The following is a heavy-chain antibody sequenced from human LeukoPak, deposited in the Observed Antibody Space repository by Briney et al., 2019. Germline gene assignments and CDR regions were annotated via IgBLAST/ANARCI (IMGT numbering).Heavy chain of an antibody. CDR3: ARVVSSSGWPGWFDP. V-gene: IGHV1-18*01. Sequence: ASVKVSCTASGYTFTSYGISWVRQAPGQGLEWMGWISAYNGNTNYAQKLQGRVTMTTDTSTSTAYMELRSLRSDDTAVYYCARVVSSSGWPGWFDPWGQGTLVTVSS. D-gene: IGHD6-19*01. CDR1: GYTFTSYG. CDR2: ISAYNGNT. J-gene: IGHJ5*02.